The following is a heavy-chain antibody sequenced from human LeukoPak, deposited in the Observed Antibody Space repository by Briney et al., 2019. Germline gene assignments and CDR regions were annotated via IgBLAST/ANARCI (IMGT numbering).Heavy chain of an antibody. V-gene: IGHV1-69*13. D-gene: IGHD5-24*01. J-gene: IGHJ6*02. Sequence: ASVKVSCKASGGTFSSYAISWVRQAPGQGLEWMGGIIPIFGTANYAQKFQGRVTITADESTSTAYMELSSLRSEDTAVYYCARPRILSRDGYNLGYYYYGMDVWGQGTTVTVSS. CDR1: GGTFSSYA. CDR2: IIPIFGTA. CDR3: ARPRILSRDGYNLGYYYYGMDV.